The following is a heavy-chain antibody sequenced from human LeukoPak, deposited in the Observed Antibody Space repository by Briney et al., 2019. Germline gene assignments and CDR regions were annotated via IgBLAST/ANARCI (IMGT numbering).Heavy chain of an antibody. CDR3: AGGKRTSLIAAAVVGLGY. CDR1: GGSISSYY. CDR2: IYTSGST. D-gene: IGHD6-13*01. V-gene: IGHV4-4*09. Sequence: PSETLSLTCTVAGGSISSYYWSWIRQPPGKGLEWIGYIYTSGSTNYNPSLKSRVTISVDTSKNQFSLKLSSVTAADTAVYYCAGGKRTSLIAAAVVGLGYWGQGTLVTVSS. J-gene: IGHJ4*02.